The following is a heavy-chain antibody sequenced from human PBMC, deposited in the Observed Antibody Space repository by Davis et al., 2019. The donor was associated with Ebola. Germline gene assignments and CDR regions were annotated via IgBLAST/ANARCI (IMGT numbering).Heavy chain of an antibody. V-gene: IGHV1-2*02. CDR3: ARDHGLGAKEPYFDY. D-gene: IGHD1-14*01. Sequence: ASVKVSCKASGYTFTSYGISWVRQAPGQGLEWMGWINPNSGGTNYAQKFQGRVTMTRDTSISTAYMELSRLRSDDTAVYYCARDHGLGAKEPYFDYWGQGTLVTVSS. CDR1: GYTFTSYG. CDR2: INPNSGGT. J-gene: IGHJ4*02.